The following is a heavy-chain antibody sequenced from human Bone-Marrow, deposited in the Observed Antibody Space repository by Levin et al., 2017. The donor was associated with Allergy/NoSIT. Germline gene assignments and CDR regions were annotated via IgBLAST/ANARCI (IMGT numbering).Heavy chain of an antibody. D-gene: IGHD5-24*01. Sequence: GGSLRLSCAASGFNFTKAWMSWIRQAPGKGLEWVGRIKTGGATREYAAPVKGRFTISRDDSRNILFLQLNSLRTEDTALYFCAAESGMATKYWGQGTLVSVSS. CDR2: IKTGGATR. J-gene: IGHJ4*02. CDR3: AAESGMATKY. V-gene: IGHV3-15*01. CDR1: GFNFTKAW.